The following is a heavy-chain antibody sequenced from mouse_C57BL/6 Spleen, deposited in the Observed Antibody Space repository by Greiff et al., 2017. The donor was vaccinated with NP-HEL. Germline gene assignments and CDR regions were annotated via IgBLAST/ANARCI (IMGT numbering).Heavy chain of an antibody. CDR1: GFSINSDCY. J-gene: IGHJ4*01. CDR3: AREERGLRRYAMDY. Sequence: EVQRVESGPSLVRPSQTLSLTCTVTGFSINSDCYWIWIRQFPGNKLEYIGYTFYSGITYYNPSLESRTYITRDTSKNQFSLKLSSVTTEDTATYYCAREERGLRRYAMDYWGQGTSVTVSS. CDR2: TFYSGIT. V-gene: IGHV3-3*01. D-gene: IGHD2-4*01.